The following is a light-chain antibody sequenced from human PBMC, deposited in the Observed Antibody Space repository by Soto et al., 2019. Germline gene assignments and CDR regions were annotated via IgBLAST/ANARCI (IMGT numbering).Light chain of an antibody. CDR2: DAS. V-gene: IGKV1-5*01. CDR1: QSISSW. CDR3: RQYNSLT. Sequence: DIPMTQSPSTLSASVGDRVTITCRASQSISSWLAWYQQKPGKAPTLLIYDASSLESGLPSRFSGSGTGTEFNLTISSQRPDDFATYYCRQYNSLTFGGGTKVQIK. J-gene: IGKJ4*01.